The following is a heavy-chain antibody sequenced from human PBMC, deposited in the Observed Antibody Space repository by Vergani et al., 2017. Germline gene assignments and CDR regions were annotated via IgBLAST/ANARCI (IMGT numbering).Heavy chain of an antibody. J-gene: IGHJ4*02. Sequence: VQLVESGGGLVKPGGSLRLSCAASGFTFSSYSMNWVRQAPGKGLEWVSSISSSSSYIYYADSVKGRFTISRDNAKNSLYLQMNSLRAEDTAVYYCARDMESGYEILQSGFDYWGQGTLVTVSS. V-gene: IGHV3-21*01. CDR1: GFTFSSYS. CDR2: ISSSSSYI. CDR3: ARDMESGYEILQSGFDY. D-gene: IGHD5-12*01.